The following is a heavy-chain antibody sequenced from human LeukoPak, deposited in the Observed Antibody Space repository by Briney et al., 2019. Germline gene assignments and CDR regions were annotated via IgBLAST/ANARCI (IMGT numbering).Heavy chain of an antibody. D-gene: IGHD3-10*01. V-gene: IGHV1-8*01. CDR3: ARRGPYYYGSGSFKMIWFDP. Sequence: GASVKVSCKASGYTFTSYDINWVRQATGQGLEWMGWMNPNSGNTGYAQKFQGRVTMTRNTSISTAYMELSSQRSEDTAVYYCARRGPYYYGSGSFKMIWFDPWGQGTLVTVSS. J-gene: IGHJ5*02. CDR1: GYTFTSYD. CDR2: MNPNSGNT.